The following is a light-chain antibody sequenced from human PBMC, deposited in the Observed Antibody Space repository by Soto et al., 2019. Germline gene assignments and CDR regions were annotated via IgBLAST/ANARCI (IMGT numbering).Light chain of an antibody. CDR1: RSDIGSYNY. J-gene: IGLJ1*01. V-gene: IGLV2-14*01. Sequence: QSVLTQPASVSGSPGQSITISCSGTRSDIGSYNYVAWYQQFPGKTPKILIYGVSNRPSGVSSRFSGSKSGNTASLTISGLQAEDEADYYCISYTGSSTSYVFGSGTKSPS. CDR3: ISYTGSSTSYV. CDR2: GVS.